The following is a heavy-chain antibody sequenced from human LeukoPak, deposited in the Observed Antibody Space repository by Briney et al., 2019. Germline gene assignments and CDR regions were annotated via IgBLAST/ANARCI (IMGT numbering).Heavy chain of an antibody. Sequence: ASVKVSCKASGYTFLHYGISWVRQAPGQGLEWMGWSSTFNGNRYYPPKLQDRVTMTTDTSTTTAYVELRSLTSDDTAVYYCARDLEGYGDSPDIWGQGALVTVSS. J-gene: IGHJ3*02. CDR1: GYTFLHYG. CDR3: ARDLEGYGDSPDI. V-gene: IGHV1-18*01. CDR2: SSTFNGNR. D-gene: IGHD4-17*01.